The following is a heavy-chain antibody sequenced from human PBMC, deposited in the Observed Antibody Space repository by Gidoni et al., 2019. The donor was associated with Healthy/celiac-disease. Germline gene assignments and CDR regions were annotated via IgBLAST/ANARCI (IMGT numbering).Heavy chain of an antibody. V-gene: IGHV3-73*02. J-gene: IGHJ3*02. CDR1: GFTFSGSA. CDR3: TRLGGATIAFDI. Sequence: EVQLVESGGGSVQPGGSLKLSCAASGFTFSGSAIHWVRQASGKGLEWVGRIRRKANSYATAYAASVKGRFTISRDDSKNTAYLQMNSLKTEDTAVYYCTRLGGATIAFDIWGQGTMVTVSS. CDR2: IRRKANSYAT. D-gene: IGHD1-26*01.